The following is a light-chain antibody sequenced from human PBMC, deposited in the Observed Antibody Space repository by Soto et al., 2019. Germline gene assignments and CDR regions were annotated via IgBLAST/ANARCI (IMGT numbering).Light chain of an antibody. Sequence: EIVLTQSPATLSLSPGERATLSCRASQSVSTFLAWYQHKPGQAPRLLIYGASSRATGISHRFSGSGSGTDFTLTISRLEPEDCGVYYCQQYGGSPPFTFGQGTSLEIK. CDR2: GAS. J-gene: IGKJ2*01. V-gene: IGKV3-20*01. CDR3: QQYGGSPPFT. CDR1: QSVSTF.